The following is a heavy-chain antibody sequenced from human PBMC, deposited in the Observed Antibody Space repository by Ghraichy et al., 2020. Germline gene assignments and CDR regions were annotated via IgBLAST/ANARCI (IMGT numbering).Heavy chain of an antibody. CDR3: ARAEDIVLMVYAAKYYYYGMDV. CDR1: GFTFSSYS. V-gene: IGHV3-21*01. CDR2: ISSSSSYI. D-gene: IGHD2-8*01. J-gene: IGHJ6*02. Sequence: GSLRLSCAASGFTFSSYSMNWVRQAPGKGLEWVSSISSSSSYIYYADSVKGRFTISRDNAKNSLYLQMNSLRAEDTAVYYCARAEDIVLMVYAAKYYYYGMDVWGQGTTVTVSS.